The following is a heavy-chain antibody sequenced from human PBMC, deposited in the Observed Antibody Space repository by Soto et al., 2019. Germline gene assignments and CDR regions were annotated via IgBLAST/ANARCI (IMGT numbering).Heavy chain of an antibody. Sequence: PSQTLSLTCAISGDSFSSNSAAWNWIRQSPSRGLEWLGRTYYRSKWYNDYAVSVKSRITINPDTSKNQFSLQLNSVTPEDTAVFYCARVHSRGWYWRDYFDYWAQGTLFPVSS. CDR3: ARVHSRGWYWRDYFDY. CDR2: TYYRSKWYN. V-gene: IGHV6-1*01. D-gene: IGHD6-19*01. J-gene: IGHJ4*02. CDR1: GDSFSSNSAA.